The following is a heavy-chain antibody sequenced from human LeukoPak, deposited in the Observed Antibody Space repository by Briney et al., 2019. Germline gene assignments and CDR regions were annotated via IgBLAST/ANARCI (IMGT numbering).Heavy chain of an antibody. CDR2: VSGSGGST. V-gene: IGHV3-23*01. Sequence: GGSLRLSCAASGFTFSSYAMSWVRQAPGKGLEWVSAVSGSGGSTYYADSVKGRFTISRDNSKNTLYLQMNSLRAEDTAVYYCASIKADSNYWQIGLRYYGMDVWGQGTTVTVSS. CDR3: ASIKADSNYWQIGLRYYGMDV. D-gene: IGHD4-11*01. J-gene: IGHJ6*02. CDR1: GFTFSSYA.